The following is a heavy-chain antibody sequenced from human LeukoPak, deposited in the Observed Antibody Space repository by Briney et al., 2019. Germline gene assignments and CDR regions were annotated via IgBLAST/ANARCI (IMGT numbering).Heavy chain of an antibody. CDR2: LRNDETDK. Sequence: GGSLRLSCAASGFSFSDYGMHWARQAPGKGLEWVAFLRNDETDKYYADSVKGRYTISKDYSTNTLYLQMISLRADDTAVYYCARDNFHWAFDYWGQGTLVTVSS. CDR3: ARDNFHWAFDY. J-gene: IGHJ4*02. D-gene: IGHD1-20*01. V-gene: IGHV3-30*02. CDR1: GFSFSDYG.